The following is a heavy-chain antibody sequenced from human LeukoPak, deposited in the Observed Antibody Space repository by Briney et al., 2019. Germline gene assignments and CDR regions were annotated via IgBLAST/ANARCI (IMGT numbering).Heavy chain of an antibody. CDR3: ARLPLRSHFDY. Sequence: KKLKWIGYIYYSGSTNYNPSLKSRVTISVDTSKNQFSLKLSSVTAADTAVYYCARLPLRSHFDYWGQGTLVTVSS. CDR2: IYYSGST. J-gene: IGHJ4*02. V-gene: IGHV4-59*08.